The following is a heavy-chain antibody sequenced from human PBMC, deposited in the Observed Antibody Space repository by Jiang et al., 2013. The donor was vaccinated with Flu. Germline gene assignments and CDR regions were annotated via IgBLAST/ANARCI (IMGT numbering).Heavy chain of an antibody. CDR2: IYTRGSA. V-gene: IGHV4-61*02. D-gene: IGHD1/OR15-1a*01. CDR1: GVSISGTSY. J-gene: IGHJ5*02. CDR3: ARRGTGTFNWFDP. Sequence: SGSGLVKPSQTLSLTCTVSGVSISGTSYWAWFRQPAGKGLEWIGHIYTRGSANYNPSLKSRVTLSVDTSKNQFSLKLSSVTAADTAIYYCARRGTGTFNWFDPWGQGTLVTVSS.